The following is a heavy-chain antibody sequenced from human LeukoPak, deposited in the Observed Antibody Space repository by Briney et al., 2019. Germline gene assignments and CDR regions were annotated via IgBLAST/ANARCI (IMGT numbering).Heavy chain of an antibody. Sequence: TSQTLSLTCTVSGGSISSGGYYWSWIRQHPGKGLEWIGYIYYSGSTCYNPSLKSRVTISVDTSKNQFSLKLSSVTAADTAVYYCARVWAQYSSSSGAFDIWGQGTMVTVSS. J-gene: IGHJ3*02. CDR1: GGSISSGGYY. D-gene: IGHD6-6*01. CDR3: ARVWAQYSSSSGAFDI. CDR2: IYYSGST. V-gene: IGHV4-31*03.